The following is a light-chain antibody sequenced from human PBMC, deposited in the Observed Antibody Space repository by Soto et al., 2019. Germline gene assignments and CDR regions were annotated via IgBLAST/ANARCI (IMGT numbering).Light chain of an antibody. CDR3: QQYGSSPRT. CDR2: GAS. J-gene: IGKJ1*01. V-gene: IGKV3-20*01. CDR1: QSVGSS. Sequence: EIVLAQSPGTLSLSRREIATPSRRASQSVGSSLSWYQQKPGQAPRLLIYGASSRATGIPDRFSGSGSGTDFTLTITRLEPADFAVYYCQQYGSSPRTFGQGTKVDIK.